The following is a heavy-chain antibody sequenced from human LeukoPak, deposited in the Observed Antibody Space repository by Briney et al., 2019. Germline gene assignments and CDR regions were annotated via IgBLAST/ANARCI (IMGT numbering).Heavy chain of an antibody. CDR1: GFTFSDYY. CDR3: ARTDETAPAEDFQH. V-gene: IGHV3-11*03. Sequence: GGSLRLSCAASGFTFSDYYMSWIRQAPGKGLEWVSYISSSSSYTNYADSVKGRFTISRDNSKNTLYLQMKSLRAEDTAVYYCARTDETAPAEDFQHWGQGTLVTVSS. J-gene: IGHJ1*01. CDR2: ISSSSSYT. D-gene: IGHD2-21*02.